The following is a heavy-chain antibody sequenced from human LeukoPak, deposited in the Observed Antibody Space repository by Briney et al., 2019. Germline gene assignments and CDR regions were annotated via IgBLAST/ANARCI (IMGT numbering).Heavy chain of an antibody. D-gene: IGHD3-16*01. J-gene: IGHJ2*01. CDR2: INQDGSQK. CDR1: GFMSSNYW. CDR3: ARDTGVLTIIYWFFDL. V-gene: IGHV3-7*03. Sequence: GGSLRLSCAASGFMSSNYWMSWVRQAPGKGLEWVGNINQDGSQKSYVDSVRGRFTLSRNIAENSLFLQLNSLRAEDTAVYYCARDTGVLTIIYWFFDLWGRGTLVTVSS.